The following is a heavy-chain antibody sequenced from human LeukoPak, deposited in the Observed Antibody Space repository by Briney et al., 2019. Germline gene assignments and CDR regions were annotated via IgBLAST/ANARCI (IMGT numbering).Heavy chain of an antibody. J-gene: IGHJ4*02. CDR2: IYPGDGST. Sequence: ASVKVSCKASGYTFTSNYIHWVRQAPGQGLEWMGMIYPGDGSTSYAQKFQGRVTVTRDTSTSTVHMELSGLRSEDTAVYYCARDQEGFDYWGQGTLVTVSS. V-gene: IGHV1-46*01. CDR1: GYTFTSNY. CDR3: ARDQEGFDY.